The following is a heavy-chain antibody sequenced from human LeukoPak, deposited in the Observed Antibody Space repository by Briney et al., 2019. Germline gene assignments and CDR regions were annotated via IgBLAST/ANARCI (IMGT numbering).Heavy chain of an antibody. D-gene: IGHD1-26*01. CDR1: GGSISSYY. V-gene: IGHV4-59*12. J-gene: IGHJ5*02. Sequence: PSETLSLTCTVSGGSISSYYWSWIRQPPGKGLEWIGYIYYSGSTNYNPSLKSRVTISVDTSKNQFSLKLSSVTAADTAVYYCARDGVGAPRNWFDPWGQGTLVTVSS. CDR2: IYYSGST. CDR3: ARDGVGAPRNWFDP.